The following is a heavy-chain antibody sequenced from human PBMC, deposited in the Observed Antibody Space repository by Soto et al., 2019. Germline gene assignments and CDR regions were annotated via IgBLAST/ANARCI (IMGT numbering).Heavy chain of an antibody. V-gene: IGHV3-48*01. CDR1: GFTFSTYS. J-gene: IGHJ4*02. CDR3: ARGGDILTGYYTLDY. CDR2: ISSSSSTI. D-gene: IGHD3-9*01. Sequence: PGGSLRLSCAASGFTFSTYSMNWVRQAPGKGLEWVSYISSSSSTIFYTDSVKGRFTVSRDNAKNSLYLQMNSLRAEDTAVYYCARGGDILTGYYTLDYWGQGT.